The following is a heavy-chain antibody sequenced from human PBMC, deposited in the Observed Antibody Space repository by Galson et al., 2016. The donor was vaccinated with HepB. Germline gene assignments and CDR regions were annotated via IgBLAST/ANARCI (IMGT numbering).Heavy chain of an antibody. CDR2: ITIYGGRT. CDR3: VRGGVNDFWSGYTERATHYFDS. J-gene: IGHJ4*02. D-gene: IGHD3-3*01. V-gene: IGHV3-64D*06. Sequence: SLRLSCAASGLPFSSYAMYWVRQAPGKGLEFVSAITIYGGRTHYADSVKGRFTISRDDSKNTLNLQMSRLRTEDTAVYYCVRGGVNDFWSGYTERATHYFDSWGQGNLVTVSS. CDR1: GLPFSSYA.